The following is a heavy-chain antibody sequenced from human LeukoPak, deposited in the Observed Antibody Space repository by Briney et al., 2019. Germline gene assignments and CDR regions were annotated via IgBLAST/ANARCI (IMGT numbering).Heavy chain of an antibody. V-gene: IGHV4-39*01. D-gene: IGHD3-22*01. CDR2: IYYSGST. J-gene: IGHJ4*02. Sequence: ASETLSLTCTVSGGSISSSSYYWGWIRQPPGKGLEWIGSIYYSGSTYYNPSLKSRVTISVDTSKNQFSLKLSSVTAADTAVYYCARHDPEGTYYYDSSGYSGFDYWGQGTLVTVFS. CDR1: GGSISSSSYY. CDR3: ARHDPEGTYYYDSSGYSGFDY.